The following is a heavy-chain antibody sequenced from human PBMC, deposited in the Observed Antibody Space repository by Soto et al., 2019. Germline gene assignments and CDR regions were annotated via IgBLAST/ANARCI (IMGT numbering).Heavy chain of an antibody. D-gene: IGHD1-7*01. CDR2: SSATGAGT. V-gene: IGHV3-23*01. J-gene: IGHJ4*02. CDR3: AKDRRAGGNYGFYSDF. CDR1: GFTFSSYG. Sequence: EVQLLESGGGLVQPGGSLRLSWAAPGFTFSSYGMTSVRQAPGKGVEWVSFSSATGAGTYYADSVKGRFTISRDNSKNTLYLQMTSLRADDTAVYYCAKDRRAGGNYGFYSDFWGQGALVIVSS.